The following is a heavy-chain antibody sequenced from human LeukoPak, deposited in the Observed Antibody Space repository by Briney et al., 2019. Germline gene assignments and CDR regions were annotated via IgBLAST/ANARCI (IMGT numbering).Heavy chain of an antibody. CDR2: IYYSGST. Sequence: SETLSLTCTVSGGSISSTGYYWGWIRQPPGKGLEWIGSIYYSGSTYYNPSLKSRITISVDTSKNQFSLKMSSVTAADTAVYYCARYYFDRSGFYLLDYWGQGTLVTVSS. V-gene: IGHV4-39*07. CDR3: ARYYFDRSGFYLLDY. J-gene: IGHJ4*02. CDR1: GGSISSTGYY. D-gene: IGHD3-22*01.